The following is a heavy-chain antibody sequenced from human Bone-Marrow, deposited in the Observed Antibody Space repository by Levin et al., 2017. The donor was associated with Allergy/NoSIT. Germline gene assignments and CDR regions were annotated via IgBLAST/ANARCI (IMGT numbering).Heavy chain of an antibody. CDR2: ISVASGDT. CDR1: GYSFIGYG. CDR3: AREGNSDKWYFFDF. J-gene: IGHJ4*02. D-gene: IGHD2-8*01. V-gene: IGHV1-18*01. Sequence: PRASVKVSCKASGYSFIGYGISWVRQAPGQGLEWMGWISVASGDTHYEPKLQGRVTMTTETSTSTAYMELTSLRSDDTAIYYCAREGNSDKWYFFDFWGQGTLVTVSS.